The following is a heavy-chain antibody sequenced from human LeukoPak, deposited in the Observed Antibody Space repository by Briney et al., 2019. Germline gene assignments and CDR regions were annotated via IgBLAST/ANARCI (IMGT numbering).Heavy chain of an antibody. J-gene: IGHJ1*01. Sequence: ASVKVSCKASGYTFPNFDINWVRQATGQGLEWMGWMNLNTGNTGYAPNFQGRVTMTRDTSIGTAYMELSSLRSEDTAVYYCASSRDGYNYLASWGQGTLATVSS. V-gene: IGHV1-8*01. CDR3: ASSRDGYNYLAS. D-gene: IGHD5-24*01. CDR1: GYTFPNFD. CDR2: MNLNTGNT.